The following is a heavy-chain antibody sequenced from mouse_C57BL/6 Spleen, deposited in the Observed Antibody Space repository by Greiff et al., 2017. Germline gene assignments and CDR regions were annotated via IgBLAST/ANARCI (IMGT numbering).Heavy chain of an antibody. V-gene: IGHV1-82*01. CDR1: GYAFSSSW. Sequence: QVQLKESGPELVKPGASVKISCKASGYAFSSSWMNWVKQRPGKGLEWIGRIYPGDGDTNYNGKFKGKATLTADKSSSTAYMPLSSLTSEDSAVYFCANYGSNPDWYFDVWGTGTTVTVSS. CDR3: ANYGSNPDWYFDV. J-gene: IGHJ1*03. D-gene: IGHD1-1*01. CDR2: IYPGDGDT.